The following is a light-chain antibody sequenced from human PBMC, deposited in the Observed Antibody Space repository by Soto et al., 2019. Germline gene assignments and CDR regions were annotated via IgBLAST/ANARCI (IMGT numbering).Light chain of an antibody. CDR2: KAS. J-gene: IGKJ1*01. Sequence: DIQMTQSPSSLSAFVGDRVTITCRASQDIGNFLAWYQQKPGKVPKLLIYKASTLKSGVPSRFSGSGSGTEFTLTISSLQPDDFATYYCQHYNSYSEAFGQVTKGDIK. CDR3: QHYNSYSEA. V-gene: IGKV1-5*03. CDR1: QDIGNF.